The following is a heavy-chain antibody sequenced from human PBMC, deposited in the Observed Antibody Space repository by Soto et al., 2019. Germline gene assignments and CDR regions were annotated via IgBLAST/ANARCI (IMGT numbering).Heavy chain of an antibody. CDR2: ISYSGTT. J-gene: IGHJ2*01. CDR1: GGSISSPHYY. V-gene: IGHV4-30-4*01. CDR3: VRKYYYDTSGYYYAWYFDL. Sequence: PSETLSLTCTVSGGSISSPHYYWSWIRQSPGKGLEWIGYISYSGTTYYKTSLKSRTTISKDTSKKQLSLKLSSVTAADTAVYFCVRKYYYDTSGYYYAWYFDLWGRGTLVTVSS. D-gene: IGHD3-22*01.